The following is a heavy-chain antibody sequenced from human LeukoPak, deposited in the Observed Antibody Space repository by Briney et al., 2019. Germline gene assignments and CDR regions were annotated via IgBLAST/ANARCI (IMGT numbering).Heavy chain of an antibody. Sequence: SVKVSCKASGGTFSSYTISWVRQAPGQGLEWMGRIIPILGIANYAQKFQGRVTITADKSTSTAYMELSSLRSEDTAVYYCARFCSSTSCYDYFDYWGQGTLVTASS. V-gene: IGHV1-69*02. J-gene: IGHJ4*02. CDR1: GGTFSSYT. CDR3: ARFCSSTSCYDYFDY. CDR2: IIPILGIA. D-gene: IGHD2-2*01.